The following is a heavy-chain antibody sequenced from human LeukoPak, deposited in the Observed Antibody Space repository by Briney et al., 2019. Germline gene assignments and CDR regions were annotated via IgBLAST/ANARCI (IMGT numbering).Heavy chain of an antibody. D-gene: IGHD3-3*01. Sequence: TGGSLRLSCAASGFTFNYWMTWVRQAPGKGLEWVSAISGSGGSTYYADSVKGRFTISRDNSKNTLYLQMNSLRAEDTAVYYCAKLLYDFWSGYRYWGQGTLVTVSS. CDR3: AKLLYDFWSGYRY. CDR2: ISGSGGST. CDR1: GFTFNYW. J-gene: IGHJ4*02. V-gene: IGHV3-23*01.